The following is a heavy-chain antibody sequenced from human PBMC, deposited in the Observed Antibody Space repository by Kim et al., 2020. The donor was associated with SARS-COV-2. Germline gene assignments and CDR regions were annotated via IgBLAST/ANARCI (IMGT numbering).Heavy chain of an antibody. CDR3: ARGHFDYYDSSGYYAVFDY. J-gene: IGHJ4*02. D-gene: IGHD3-22*01. CDR1: GGSISSYY. CDR2: IYYSGST. V-gene: IGHV4-59*01. Sequence: SETLSLTCTVSGGSISSYYWSWIRQPPGKGLEWIGYIYYSGSTNYNPSLKSRVTISVDTSKNQFSLKLSSVTAADTVVYYCARGHFDYYDSSGYYAVFDYWGQGTLVTVSS.